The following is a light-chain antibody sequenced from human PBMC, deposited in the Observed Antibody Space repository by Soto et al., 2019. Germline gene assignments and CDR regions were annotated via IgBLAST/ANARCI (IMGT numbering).Light chain of an antibody. CDR3: QQYGSSHPIT. J-gene: IGKJ5*01. V-gene: IGKV3-20*01. CDR2: GAS. CDR1: QSVSSSY. Sequence: ETLMTQSPVTMALSPGDRLIISCRASQSVSSSYLAWYQQKPGQATSLIIYGASSRANGIPDRFSGSGSGTEFTLTISRLEPEDFAVYYCQQYGSSHPITFGQGIRLEIK.